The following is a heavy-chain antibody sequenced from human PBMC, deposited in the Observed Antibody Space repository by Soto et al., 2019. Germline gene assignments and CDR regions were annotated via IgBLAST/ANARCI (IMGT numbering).Heavy chain of an antibody. D-gene: IGHD4-17*01. J-gene: IGHJ4*02. Sequence: GASVKVSCKAYGYTFTSYSMHRVRQAPGQRLEWMGWFNAGSGNTKYSQKFQGRVTITRDTSATTAYMELSSLRYEDTAVYYCARESTRTTAPDYWGQGTLVTVSS. CDR3: ARESTRTTAPDY. CDR1: GYTFTSYS. CDR2: FNAGSGNT. V-gene: IGHV1-3*01.